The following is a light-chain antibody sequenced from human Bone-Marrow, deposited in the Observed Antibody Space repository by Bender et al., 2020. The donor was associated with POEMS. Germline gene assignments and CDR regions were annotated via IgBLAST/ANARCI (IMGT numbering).Light chain of an antibody. CDR1: ISDIGGYNY. Sequence: QSALTQSASVSGSPGQSITISCTGTISDIGGYNYVSWYQHHPGKAPKLIIYEVTKRPSGVPDRFSDSKSGNTASLTISELQAEDEADYYCQSYDRSLSYVFGSGTKVNVL. CDR3: QSYDRSLSYV. J-gene: IGLJ1*01. CDR2: EVT. V-gene: IGLV2-14*01.